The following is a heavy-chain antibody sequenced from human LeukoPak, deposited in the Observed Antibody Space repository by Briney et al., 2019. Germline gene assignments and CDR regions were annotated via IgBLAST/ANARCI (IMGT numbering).Heavy chain of an antibody. V-gene: IGHV4-34*01. Sequence: MSSETLSLTCAVYGGSFSGYYWSWIRQPPGKGLEWIGEINHSGSTNYNPSLKSRVTISVDTSKNQISLKLSSVTAADTAVYYCAREGRQLVLKGWLYYYYYYMDVWGKGTTVTVSS. CDR2: INHSGST. J-gene: IGHJ6*03. D-gene: IGHD6-6*01. CDR3: AREGRQLVLKGWLYYYYYYMDV. CDR1: GGSFSGYY.